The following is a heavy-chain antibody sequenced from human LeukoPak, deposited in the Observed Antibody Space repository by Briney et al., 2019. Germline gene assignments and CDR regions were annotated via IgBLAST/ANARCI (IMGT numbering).Heavy chain of an antibody. CDR3: ASGYSYGPFDY. J-gene: IGHJ4*02. CDR1: GYTFTSYY. V-gene: IGHV1-46*01. Sequence: ASVKVSCKASGYTFTSYYMHWVRQAPGQGLEWMGKINPSGGSTSYAQKFQGRVTMTRDTSTSTVYMELSSLRSEDAAVYYCASGYSYGPFDYWGQGTLVTVSS. D-gene: IGHD5-18*01. CDR2: INPSGGST.